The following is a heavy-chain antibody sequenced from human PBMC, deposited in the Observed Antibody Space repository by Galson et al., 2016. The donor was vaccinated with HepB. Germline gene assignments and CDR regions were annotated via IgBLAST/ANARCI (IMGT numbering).Heavy chain of an antibody. D-gene: IGHD2-8*02. CDR1: GGSISSSSSFY. J-gene: IGHJ5*02. CDR3: VRSPYCTGGVCYTEAHWFDP. CDR2: FFYGGNT. V-gene: IGHV4-39*01. Sequence: EPLSLTCTVSGGSISSSSSFYWGWIRQPPGKGLEWIGSFFYGGNTYYNPSLKSRVTISVDTSKKQFSLKLSSVTAADTAVYYCVRSPYCTGGVCYTEAHWFDPWGQGTLVIVSS.